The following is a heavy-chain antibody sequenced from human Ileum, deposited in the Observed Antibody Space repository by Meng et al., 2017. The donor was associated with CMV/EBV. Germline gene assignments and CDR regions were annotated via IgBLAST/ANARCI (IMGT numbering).Heavy chain of an antibody. CDR2: ITGSST. D-gene: IGHD6-13*01. J-gene: IGHJ4*02. Sequence: GESLKISCAASGFTFTNYAMSWVRQAPGKGLEWLSSITGSSTFYADSVKGRFTISRDNSKNTLYLQMDSLRAEDTAVYFCAKGQSGIAAYFDYWGQGTLVTVSS. CDR1: GFTFTNYA. CDR3: AKGQSGIAAYFDY. V-gene: IGHV3-23*01.